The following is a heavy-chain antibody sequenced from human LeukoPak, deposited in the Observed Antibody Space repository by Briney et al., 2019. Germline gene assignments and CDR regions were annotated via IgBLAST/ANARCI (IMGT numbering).Heavy chain of an antibody. CDR3: ARGGYYGSGSSHYYYFGMDV. J-gene: IGHJ6*02. Sequence: ASVKVSCKASGYTFTSYDINWVRQATGQGLEWMGWMNPNSGNTGYAQKFQGRVTMTRNTSISTAYMELSSLRSEDTAVYYCARGGYYGSGSSHYYYFGMDVLGQGTTVTVSS. CDR2: MNPNSGNT. V-gene: IGHV1-8*01. D-gene: IGHD3-10*01. CDR1: GYTFTSYD.